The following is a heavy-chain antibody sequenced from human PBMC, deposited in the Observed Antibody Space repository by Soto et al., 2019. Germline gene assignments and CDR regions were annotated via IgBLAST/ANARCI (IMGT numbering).Heavy chain of an antibody. V-gene: IGHV1-46*03. D-gene: IGHD3-22*01. CDR2: INPSGGST. J-gene: IGHJ5*02. CDR1: GYTLTSYY. CDR3: ARGAPYYYATSGSMTGFDP. Sequence: ASVKVSCKASGYTLTSYYMHWVRQAPGQGLEWMGIINPSGGSTSYAQRFQGRVTMTRDTSTTTVYMELSSLRSEDTAVYYCARGAPYYYATSGSMTGFDPWGQGTLVTVSS.